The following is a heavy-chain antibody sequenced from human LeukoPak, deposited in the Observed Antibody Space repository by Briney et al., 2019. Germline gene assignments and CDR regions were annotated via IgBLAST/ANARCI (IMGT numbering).Heavy chain of an antibody. V-gene: IGHV1-69*13. D-gene: IGHD6-13*01. CDR1: GGAFSSYA. J-gene: IGHJ6*02. Sequence: GASVKVSSKASGGAFSSYAISWVRPAPGQGREWMGGIIPIFGTVHYAQTFQGRVTITADESTNTAYMELTSLRSDDTALYYCARGQQLVGNYYYYGMDVWGQGTTVTVSS. CDR2: IIPIFGTV. CDR3: ARGQQLVGNYYYYGMDV.